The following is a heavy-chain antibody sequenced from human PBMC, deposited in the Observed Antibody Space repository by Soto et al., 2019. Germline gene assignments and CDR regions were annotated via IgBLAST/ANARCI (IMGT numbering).Heavy chain of an antibody. D-gene: IGHD3-22*01. Sequence: EVQLVESGGGLVQPGGPLRLSCVASGFTFSDHNMNWVRQAPGKGLEWVSFISGRSNTIYYADSVKGRFTISRDNAKNSLYLLMNSLRAEDTAVYYCAREGDGSGFFSDFWGQGTLVTVSS. J-gene: IGHJ4*02. CDR3: AREGDGSGFFSDF. CDR2: ISGRSNTI. CDR1: GFTFSDHN. V-gene: IGHV3-48*01.